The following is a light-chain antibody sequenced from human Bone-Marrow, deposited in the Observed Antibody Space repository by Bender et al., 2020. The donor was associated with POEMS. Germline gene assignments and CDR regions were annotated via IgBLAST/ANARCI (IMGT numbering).Light chain of an antibody. CDR1: SSDVGGSNY. CDR3: CSYAGSYTNYV. Sequence: QSALTQPPSASGSPGQSVTISCTGTSSDVGGSNYVSWYQQHPGKAPKLMIYDVNKRPSGVPGRFSGSKSGNTASLTISGLQAEDESDYYCCSYAGSYTNYVFGTGTNVFVL. V-gene: IGLV2-11*01. CDR2: DVN. J-gene: IGLJ1*01.